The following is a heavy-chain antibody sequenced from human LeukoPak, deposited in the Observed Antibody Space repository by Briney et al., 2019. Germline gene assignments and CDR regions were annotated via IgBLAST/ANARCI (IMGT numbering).Heavy chain of an antibody. V-gene: IGHV1-18*01. J-gene: IGHJ4*02. Sequence: GASVKVSCKASGYTFTSYGISWVRQAPGQGLEWMGWISAYNGNTNYAQKFQGRVTITTDESTSTAYMELSSLRSEDTAVYYCARAAPYYDFWSGHGGFDYWGQGTLVTVSS. CDR1: GYTFTSYG. CDR3: ARAAPYYDFWSGHGGFDY. CDR2: ISAYNGNT. D-gene: IGHD3-3*01.